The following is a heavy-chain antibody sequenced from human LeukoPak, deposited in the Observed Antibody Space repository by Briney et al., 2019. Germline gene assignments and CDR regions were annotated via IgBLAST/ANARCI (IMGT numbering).Heavy chain of an antibody. CDR2: VYYSGST. Sequence: SETLSLTCTVSGGSINGSSYYWGWIRQPPGKGLEWIGSVYYSGSTHYNPSLKSQVTISVDTSKNHFSLRLSSVTAADTAVYYCARQSIAARGYYYYMDVWGKGTTVTVSS. CDR3: ARQSIAARGYYYYMDV. D-gene: IGHD6-6*01. V-gene: IGHV4-39*01. CDR1: GGSINGSSYY. J-gene: IGHJ6*03.